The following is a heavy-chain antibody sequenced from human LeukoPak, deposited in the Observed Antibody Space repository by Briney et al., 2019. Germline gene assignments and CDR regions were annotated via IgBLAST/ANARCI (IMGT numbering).Heavy chain of an antibody. J-gene: IGHJ4*02. CDR2: IYYSGST. CDR3: ARHVRYYDSSGFAFDY. CDR1: GDSVSSSSYY. D-gene: IGHD3-22*01. V-gene: IGHV4-39*01. Sequence: SETLSLTCTVSGDSVSSSSYYWGWIRQPPGKGLEWIGTIYYSGSTYYNPSLKSRVTISVDPSKNRFSLKLSSVTAADTAVYYCARHVRYYDSSGFAFDYWGQGTLVTVSS.